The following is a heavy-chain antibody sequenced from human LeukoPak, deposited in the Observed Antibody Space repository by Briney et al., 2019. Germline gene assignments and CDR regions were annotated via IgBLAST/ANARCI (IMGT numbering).Heavy chain of an antibody. CDR2: IKSKTDGGTT. V-gene: IGHV3-15*01. CDR3: TTGTWIQLWVPDY. CDR1: GFTFSKAC. D-gene: IGHD5-18*01. J-gene: IGHJ4*02. Sequence: GGSLRLSCAASGFTFSKACMSWVRQAPGKGLEWVGHIKSKTDGGTTDFAAPVKGRFYISRDDSKNTLFLQMNSLKAEDTAVYYCTTGTWIQLWVPDYWGQGTLVTVSS.